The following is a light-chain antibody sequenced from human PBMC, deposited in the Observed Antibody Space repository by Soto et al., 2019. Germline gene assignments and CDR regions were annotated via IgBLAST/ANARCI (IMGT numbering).Light chain of an antibody. CDR2: EVS. V-gene: IGLV2-14*01. Sequence: SVLVQPAGVSGSPGQWITISCTGTRSDVGGYNYVSWAQQHPGKAPKLMIYEVSNRPSGVSNRFSGSKSGNTASLTISGLQAEDEADYYSSSYTTTTTSVFGYGTKATVL. CDR3: SSYTTTTTSV. CDR1: RSDVGGYNY. J-gene: IGLJ1*01.